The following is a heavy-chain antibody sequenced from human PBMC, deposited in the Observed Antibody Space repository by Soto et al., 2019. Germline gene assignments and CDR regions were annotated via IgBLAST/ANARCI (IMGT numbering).Heavy chain of an antibody. Sequence: GGSLRRSCVASGFTFDDYAMHWVRQAPGKGLEWVSGISWNSGSIGYADSVKGRFTISRDNAKNSLYLQMNSLRAEDTALYYCEKVFLWFGEPNYYYYYGMDVWGKGPTVTVSS. CDR3: EKVFLWFGEPNYYYYYGMDV. V-gene: IGHV3-9*01. D-gene: IGHD3-10*01. CDR2: ISWNSGSI. CDR1: GFTFDDYA. J-gene: IGHJ6*04.